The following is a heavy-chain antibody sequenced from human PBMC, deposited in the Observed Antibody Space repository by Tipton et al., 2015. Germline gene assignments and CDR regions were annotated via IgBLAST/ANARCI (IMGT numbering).Heavy chain of an antibody. D-gene: IGHD3-22*01. V-gene: IGHV1-69*01. CDR3: AAGRVVVSYEMDF. CDR2: IIPIIGKV. J-gene: IGHJ6*02. CDR1: GDTFRTYV. Sequence: QLVQSGAEVKKPGSSVKVSCKTPGDTFRTYVFSWVRQAPGQGLEWMGGIIPIIGKVDYAQKFQDRVRITAQEFPTAAYLELTSLRSDDTAVYYCAAGRVVVSYEMDFWGQGTTVIVSS.